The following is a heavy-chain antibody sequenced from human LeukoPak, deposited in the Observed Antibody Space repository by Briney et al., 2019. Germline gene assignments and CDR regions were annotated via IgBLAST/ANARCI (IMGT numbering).Heavy chain of an antibody. J-gene: IGHJ3*01. V-gene: IGHV4-31*03. CDR3: ARAEPSYDILTGSPHRDDAFDV. D-gene: IGHD3-9*01. CDR2: IYYSGST. Sequence: SETLSLTCTVSGGSISSGGYYWSWIRQHPGKGLEWIGYIYYSGSTYYNPSLKSRVTISVDTSKNQFSLKLSSVTAADTAVYYCARAEPSYDILTGSPHRDDAFDVWGQGTMVTVSS. CDR1: GGSISSGGYY.